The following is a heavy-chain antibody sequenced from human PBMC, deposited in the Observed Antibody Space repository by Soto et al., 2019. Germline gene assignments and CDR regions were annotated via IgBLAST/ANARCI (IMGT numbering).Heavy chain of an antibody. V-gene: IGHV3-23*01. Sequence: EVQVLESGGGLVQPGGSLRLSCAASGFTFSSYAMSWVRQAPGKGLEWVSTISGSADSTYHADSVKGRFTISRDNSMNTLYLQMNSLRAEDTAVYYCARRGIVGGSHFDYWGQGTLVTVSS. D-gene: IGHD1-26*01. J-gene: IGHJ4*02. CDR3: ARRGIVGGSHFDY. CDR2: ISGSADST. CDR1: GFTFSSYA.